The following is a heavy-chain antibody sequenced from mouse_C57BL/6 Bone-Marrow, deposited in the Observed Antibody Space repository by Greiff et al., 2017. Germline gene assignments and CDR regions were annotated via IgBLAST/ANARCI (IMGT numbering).Heavy chain of an antibody. CDR3: ARAIYYDPYYFDY. CDR1: GYSITSGYY. V-gene: IGHV3-6*01. CDR2: ISYDGSN. D-gene: IGHD2-4*01. Sequence: EVKLMESGPGLVKPSQSLSLTCSVTGYSITSGYYWNWIRQFPGNKLEWMGYISYDGSNNYNPSLKNRISITRDTSKNQFFLKLNSVTTEDTATYYCARAIYYDPYYFDYWGQGTTLTVSS. J-gene: IGHJ2*01.